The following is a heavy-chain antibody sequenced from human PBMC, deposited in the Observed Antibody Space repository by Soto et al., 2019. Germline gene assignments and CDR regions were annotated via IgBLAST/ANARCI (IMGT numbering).Heavy chain of an antibody. J-gene: IGHJ5*02. CDR2: ISAYNGNT. CDR3: ARDSSSWYSKYNWFDP. V-gene: IGHV1-18*01. Sequence: ASVKVSCKASGYTFTSYGISWVRQAPGQGLEWMGWISAYNGNTNYAQKLQGRVTMTTDTSTSTAYMELRSLRSDDTAVYYCARDSSSWYSKYNWFDPWSQGTLVTVSS. CDR1: GYTFTSYG. D-gene: IGHD6-13*01.